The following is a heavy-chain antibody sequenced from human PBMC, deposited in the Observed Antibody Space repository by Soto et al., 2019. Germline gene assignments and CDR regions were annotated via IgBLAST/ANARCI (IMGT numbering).Heavy chain of an antibody. CDR1: GYPFTGYY. CDR2: IIPIFGTA. V-gene: IGHV1-69*13. CDR3: ASDYCSGGSCYESPWSYYYGMDV. D-gene: IGHD2-15*01. J-gene: IGHJ6*02. Sequence: SVKVSCQASGYPFTGYYMRWGRQSPGQGLEWMGGIIPIFGTANYAQKFQGRVTITADESTSTAYMELSSLRSEDTAVYYCASDYCSGGSCYESPWSYYYGMDVWGQGTTVTVSS.